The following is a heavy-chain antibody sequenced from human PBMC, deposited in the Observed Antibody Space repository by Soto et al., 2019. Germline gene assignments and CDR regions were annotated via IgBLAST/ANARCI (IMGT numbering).Heavy chain of an antibody. CDR2: IDPSDSYT. J-gene: IGHJ6*02. CDR1: GYSFTSYW. D-gene: IGHD2-2*01. Sequence: EVQLVQSGAEVKKPGESLRISCKGSGYSFTSYWISWVRQMPGKGLEWMGRIDPSDSYTNYSPSFQGHVTISADKSISTAYLQWSSLKASDTAMYYCARDIVVVPAAQQLYGMDVWGQGTTVTVSS. CDR3: ARDIVVVPAAQQLYGMDV. V-gene: IGHV5-10-1*03.